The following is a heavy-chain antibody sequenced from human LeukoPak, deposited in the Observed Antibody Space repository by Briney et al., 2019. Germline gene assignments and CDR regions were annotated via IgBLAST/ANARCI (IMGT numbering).Heavy chain of an antibody. J-gene: IGHJ3*02. D-gene: IGHD6-13*01. CDR3: ALDSSGWSDDSFDI. Sequence: PSETLSLTCTVSGASISFYYWSWIRQPPGKGLEWIGYTYYSGSTKYNPSLKSRVTMSIDTSKNQFSLNLKSVTAADTAVYYCALDSSGWSDDSFDIWGHGTMVTVSS. CDR1: GASISFYY. CDR2: TYYSGST. V-gene: IGHV4-59*01.